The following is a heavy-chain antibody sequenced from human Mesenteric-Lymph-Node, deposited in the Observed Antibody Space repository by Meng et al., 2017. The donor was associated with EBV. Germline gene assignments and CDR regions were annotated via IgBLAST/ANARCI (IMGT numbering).Heavy chain of an antibody. CDR2: ISTYTGNT. D-gene: IGHD3-10*01. J-gene: IGHJ4*02. Sequence: QVQLGQSGAEVKKPGASVKVSCKASGYTFTNYGLSWVRQAPGQGLEWMGWISTYTGNTNSAQKVQGRVTMTTDTSTSTAYMELRSLRSDDTAMYYCARMIGSGSPFGYWGQGTLVTGLL. V-gene: IGHV1-18*01. CDR1: GYTFTNYG. CDR3: ARMIGSGSPFGY.